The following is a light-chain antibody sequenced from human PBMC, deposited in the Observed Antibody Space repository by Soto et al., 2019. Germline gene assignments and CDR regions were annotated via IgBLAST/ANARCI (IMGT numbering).Light chain of an antibody. Sequence: QSALTQPRSVSGSPGQSVTISCTGTSSDVGAYNYVSWYQQHPGKAPQVVIYDVTKRPSGVPDRFSGSKSDNTASLTISGLHDEDEADYCCCSYAGSDTLVFGGGTKLTVL. CDR1: SSDVGAYNY. CDR3: CSYAGSDTLV. CDR2: DVT. J-gene: IGLJ2*01. V-gene: IGLV2-11*01.